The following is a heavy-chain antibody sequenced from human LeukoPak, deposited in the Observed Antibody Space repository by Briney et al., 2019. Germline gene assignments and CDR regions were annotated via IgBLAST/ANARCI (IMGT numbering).Heavy chain of an antibody. CDR1: GGTFSSYA. Sequence: GASVKVSCKASGGTFSSYAIHWVRQAPGQGLEWMGWMSPNSGNTGYAHKFEDRVTMTADTSITTAYMEFSSLRSDDTAVYYCARGWSYYDIWGQGTLVTVSS. J-gene: IGHJ4*02. CDR3: ARGWSYYDI. CDR2: MSPNSGNT. V-gene: IGHV1-8*02. D-gene: IGHD3-9*01.